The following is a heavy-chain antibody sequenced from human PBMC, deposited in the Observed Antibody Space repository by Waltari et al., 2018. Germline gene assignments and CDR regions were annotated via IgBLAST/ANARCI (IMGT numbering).Heavy chain of an antibody. D-gene: IGHD5-18*01. CDR3: ARPGGYGYRDAFDI. CDR1: GGSISSYY. V-gene: IGHV4-59*01. J-gene: IGHJ3*02. Sequence: QVQLQESGPGLVKPSETLSLTCTVSGGSISSYYWSWLRKPPGKGLEWIGYIYYSGSTNYNPSLKSRVTISVDTSKNQFSLKLSSVTAADTAVYYCARPGGYGYRDAFDIWGQGTMVTVSS. CDR2: IYYSGST.